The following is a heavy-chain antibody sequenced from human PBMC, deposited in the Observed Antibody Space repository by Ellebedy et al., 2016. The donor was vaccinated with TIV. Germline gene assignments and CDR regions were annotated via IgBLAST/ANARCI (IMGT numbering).Heavy chain of an antibody. Sequence: GESLKISCATSGFTFSNSIMSWVRQAPGKGLEWVSSISGSGGNTYYADSVKGRFTISRDNSKDTLYLQVNSLRAEDTAVYYCARDPVGVGPAFDIWGQGTMVTVSS. J-gene: IGHJ3*02. D-gene: IGHD4-23*01. CDR1: GFTFSNSI. CDR2: ISGSGGNT. CDR3: ARDPVGVGPAFDI. V-gene: IGHV3-23*01.